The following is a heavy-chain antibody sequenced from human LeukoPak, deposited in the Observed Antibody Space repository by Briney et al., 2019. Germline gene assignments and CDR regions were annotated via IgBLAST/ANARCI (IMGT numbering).Heavy chain of an antibody. D-gene: IGHD3-9*01. CDR1: GFTFSSYA. V-gene: IGHV3-23*01. CDR2: ISGSGGST. CDR3: ASYYDILTGYYSRDAFDI. J-gene: IGHJ3*02. Sequence: GGSLRLSCAASGFTFSSYAMSWVRQAPGKGLEWVSAISGSGGSTYYADSVKGRFTISGDNSKNTLYLQMNSLRAEDTAVYYCASYYDILTGYYSRDAFDIWGQGTMVTVSS.